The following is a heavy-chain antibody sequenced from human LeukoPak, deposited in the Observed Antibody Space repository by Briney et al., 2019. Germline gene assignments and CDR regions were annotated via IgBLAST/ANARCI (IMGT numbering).Heavy chain of an antibody. CDR1: GFTFSNYG. J-gene: IGHJ4*02. D-gene: IGHD1-26*01. Sequence: PGTSLRLSCAASGFTFSNYGMQWVRQAPGKGLEWVAVISYEGSTSYYADSVKGRFTISRDNSKSTLILQMNGLRSEDTAVYYCVKEGFGNYYSAHFDYWGQGTLVTVSS. CDR2: ISYEGSTS. V-gene: IGHV3-30*18. CDR3: VKEGFGNYYSAHFDY.